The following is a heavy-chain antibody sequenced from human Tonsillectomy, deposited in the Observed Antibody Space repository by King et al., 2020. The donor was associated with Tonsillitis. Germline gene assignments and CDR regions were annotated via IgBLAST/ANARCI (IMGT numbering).Heavy chain of an antibody. V-gene: IGHV4-4*02. CDR3: VRGELARGFDI. Sequence: QLQESGPGLVKPSGTLSLTCAVSGGSISSSYWWSWVRQPPGEGREWIWGISQDVGTNCNPALKSRVTIAVDKPQNQFSLRLCSVTAADTAVYYCVRGELARGFDIWGQGTLVTVSS. D-gene: IGHD1-7*01. J-gene: IGHJ4*02. CDR2: ISQDVGT. CDR1: GGSISSSYW.